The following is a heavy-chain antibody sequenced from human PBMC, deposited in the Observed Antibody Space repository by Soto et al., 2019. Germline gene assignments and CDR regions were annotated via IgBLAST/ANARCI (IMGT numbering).Heavy chain of an antibody. CDR2: IYYSGST. Sequence: PSETLSLTCTVSGGSISSYYWSWIRQPPGKGLEWIGYIYYSGSTNYNPSLKSRVTISVDTSKNQFSLKLSSVTAADTAVYYCARHQSSGYYPLFDYWGQGTLVTVSS. V-gene: IGHV4-59*08. CDR1: GGSISSYY. J-gene: IGHJ4*02. D-gene: IGHD3-22*01. CDR3: ARHQSSGYYPLFDY.